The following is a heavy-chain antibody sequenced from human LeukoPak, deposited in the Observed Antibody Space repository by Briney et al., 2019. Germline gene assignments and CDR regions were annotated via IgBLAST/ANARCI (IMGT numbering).Heavy chain of an antibody. CDR2: IIPIFGTA. Sequence: GASVKVSCKASGGTFSSYAISWVRQAPGQGLEWMGGIIPIFGTANYAQKFQGRVTITADESTSTAYMELSSLRSEDTAVYYCARCPLSKYYYYYYMDVWGKGTTVTISS. J-gene: IGHJ6*03. V-gene: IGHV1-69*13. CDR1: GGTFSSYA. D-gene: IGHD5/OR15-5a*01. CDR3: ARCPLSKYYYYYYMDV.